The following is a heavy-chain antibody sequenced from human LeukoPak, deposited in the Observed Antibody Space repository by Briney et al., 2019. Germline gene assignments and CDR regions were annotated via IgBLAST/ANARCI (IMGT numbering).Heavy chain of an antibody. CDR1: GFTVTSTH. Sequence: GGSLRLSCTVSGFTVTSTHMDWVRQAPGKGPEWVALIYDDGGTVYADSVKGRFTISRDNSKNMVYLQMNSLRPEDSAVYYCARDRAGRRSSWVEFDLWGQGTLDTVSS. J-gene: IGHJ5*02. CDR2: IYDDGGT. CDR3: ARDRAGRRSSWVEFDL. V-gene: IGHV3-53*05. D-gene: IGHD3-10*01.